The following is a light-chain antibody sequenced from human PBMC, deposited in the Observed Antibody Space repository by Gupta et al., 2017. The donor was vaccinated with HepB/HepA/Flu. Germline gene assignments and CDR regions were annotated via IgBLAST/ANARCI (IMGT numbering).Light chain of an antibody. CDR3: QQYGGLQPWT. CDR1: QYVDSTY. J-gene: IGKJ1*01. V-gene: IGKV3-20*01. CDR2: GGS. Sequence: EIVLTQSPGTLSLSPGERATLSCRTSQYVDSTYLVWYQHKPGQAPRLLIYGGSNRATGVSDRFSGSGSGTDFTLTIRRLEPEDFAVYYCQQYGGLQPWTFGPGTRVEIK.